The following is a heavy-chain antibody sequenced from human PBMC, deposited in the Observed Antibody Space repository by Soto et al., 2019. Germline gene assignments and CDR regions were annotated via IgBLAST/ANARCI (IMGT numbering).Heavy chain of an antibody. CDR2: IGASGGST. CDR1: GFTFSTYA. D-gene: IGHD1-26*01. Sequence: EVQLLESGGTLVQPGGSLRLSCAASGFTFSTYAMNWVRQAPGKGLEWVSGIGASGGSTYYSDSLKGRFTISRDNSRNTVFLQMKSLRAEDTAVYYCAKSLWVGATTEGIDYGGQGTLVTVSS. J-gene: IGHJ4*02. V-gene: IGHV3-23*01. CDR3: AKSLWVGATTEGIDY.